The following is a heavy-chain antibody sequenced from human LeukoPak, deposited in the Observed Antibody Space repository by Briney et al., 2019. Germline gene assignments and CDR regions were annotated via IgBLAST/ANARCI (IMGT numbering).Heavy chain of an antibody. CDR1: GGSITNYY. CDR2: IYNTGRT. D-gene: IGHD1-26*01. CDR3: ARQGELAIDY. J-gene: IGHJ4*02. Sequence: PSETLSLACSVSGGSITNYYWSWIRQSPGKGLEWIGFIYNTGRTNYNPSLQSRVTMSIDTSKNQFSLKLSSVTAADTAVYYCARQGELAIDYWGQGTLVTVSS. V-gene: IGHV4-59*08.